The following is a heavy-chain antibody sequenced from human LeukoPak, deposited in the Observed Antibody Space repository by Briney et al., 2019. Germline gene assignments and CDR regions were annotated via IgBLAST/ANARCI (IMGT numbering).Heavy chain of an antibody. Sequence: GGSLRLSCAASGFTFSSYGMNWVRQAPGKGLECVSSITSSSSYIYYADSVKGRFTISRDNAKNSLYLQMNSLRAEDTAVYYCARSYSSSRGTFDYWGQGTLVTVSS. V-gene: IGHV3-21*01. J-gene: IGHJ4*02. CDR2: ITSSSSYI. CDR1: GFTFSSYG. D-gene: IGHD6-6*01. CDR3: ARSYSSSRGTFDY.